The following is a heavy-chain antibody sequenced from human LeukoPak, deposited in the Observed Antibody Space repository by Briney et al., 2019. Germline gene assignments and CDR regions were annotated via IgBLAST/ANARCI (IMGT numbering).Heavy chain of an antibody. V-gene: IGHV3-23*01. Sequence: GGSLRLSCAASGFTFSSYAMSWVREAPGKGLEWVSAISGSGGSTYYADSVKGRFTISRDNSKNTLYLQMNSLRAEDTAVYYCAPWTAMVLIDYWGQGTLVTVSS. CDR2: ISGSGGST. D-gene: IGHD5-18*01. CDR1: GFTFSSYA. J-gene: IGHJ4*02. CDR3: APWTAMVLIDY.